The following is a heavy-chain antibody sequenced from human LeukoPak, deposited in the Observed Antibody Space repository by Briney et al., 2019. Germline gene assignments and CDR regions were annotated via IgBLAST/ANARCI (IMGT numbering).Heavy chain of an antibody. CDR3: AKDKDTPATAQPQRGYFES. CDR2: ISGSGGST. J-gene: IGHJ4*02. Sequence: GGSLRLSCAASGFTFSNAWMSWVRQAPGKGLEWVSAISGSGGSTYYADSVKGRFTISRDNSKNTVDLQMNSLRVEDTAVYFCAKDKDTPATAQPQRGYFESWGQGTLVTVSS. V-gene: IGHV3-23*01. CDR1: GFTFSNAW. D-gene: IGHD2-21*02.